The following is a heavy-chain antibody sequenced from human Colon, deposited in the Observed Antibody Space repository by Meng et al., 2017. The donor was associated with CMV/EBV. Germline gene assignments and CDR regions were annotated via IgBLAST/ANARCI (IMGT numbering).Heavy chain of an antibody. CDR3: DGSDF. V-gene: IGHV3-23*01. Sequence: GESLKISCAASGFSFSSYDMSWARQAPGKGLEWVSTISGSGGSTYYADSVKGRFTISRDNSKNTLYLQMNSLTAEDTALYYCDGSDFWGQGTLVTVPQ. CDR1: GFSFSSYD. CDR2: ISGSGGST. D-gene: IGHD6-25*01. J-gene: IGHJ4*02.